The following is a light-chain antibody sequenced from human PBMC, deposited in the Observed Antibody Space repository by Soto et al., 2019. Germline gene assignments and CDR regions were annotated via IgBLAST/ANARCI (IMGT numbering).Light chain of an antibody. CDR3: MQALQTWT. CDR1: QSLLHSGGDYF. CDR2: SGS. J-gene: IGKJ1*01. Sequence: EIVMTQSPLSLPVTPGEPASISCRSSQSLLHSGGDYFLDWYLQKPGQSPQLLIFSGSKRASGVPDRFSGSGSGTDFTLKISRVEADDVGIYYCMQALQTWTFGQGTRVEIK. V-gene: IGKV2-28*01.